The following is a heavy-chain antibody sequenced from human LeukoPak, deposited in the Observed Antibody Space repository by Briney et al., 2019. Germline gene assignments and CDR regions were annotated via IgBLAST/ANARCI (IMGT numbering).Heavy chain of an antibody. Sequence: GGSLRLSCAASGFTFSSYGMHWVRQAPGKGLEWVAVISYEGSNKYYADSVKGRFTISRDNSKNTLYLQMNSLRAEDTAVYYCAKWGYYDSSDPAYWFDPWGQGTLVTVSS. J-gene: IGHJ5*02. CDR1: GFTFSSYG. CDR2: ISYEGSNK. D-gene: IGHD3-22*01. V-gene: IGHV3-30*18. CDR3: AKWGYYDSSDPAYWFDP.